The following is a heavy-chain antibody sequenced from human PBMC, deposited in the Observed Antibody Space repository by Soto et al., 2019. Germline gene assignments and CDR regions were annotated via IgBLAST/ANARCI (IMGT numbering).Heavy chain of an antibody. Sequence: SETLSLTCTGSCGSISSYYWRWIRQPPGKGLDCIGYIYYSWSTNYNPSLKSRVTISVDRSKNQFSLKLSSVTAADTAVYYCARALLLRLGELSVRRTDYGMDVWGQGTTVTVSS. CDR3: ARALLLRLGELSVRRTDYGMDV. D-gene: IGHD3-16*02. CDR2: IYYSWST. V-gene: IGHV4-59*01. CDR1: CGSISSYY. J-gene: IGHJ6*02.